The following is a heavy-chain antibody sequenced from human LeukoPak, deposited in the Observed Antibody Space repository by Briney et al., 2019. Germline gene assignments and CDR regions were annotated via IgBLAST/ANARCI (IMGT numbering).Heavy chain of an antibody. CDR3: AREGYDFWSGYYHSFWFDP. CDR1: GGSISSYY. J-gene: IGHJ5*02. Sequence: ASETLSLTCTVSGGSISSYYWSWIRQPAGEGLEWIGRIYTSGSTNYNPSLKSRVTMSVDTSKNQFSLKLSSVPAADTAVYYCAREGYDFWSGYYHSFWFDPWGQGTLVTVSS. CDR2: IYTSGST. V-gene: IGHV4-4*07. D-gene: IGHD3-3*01.